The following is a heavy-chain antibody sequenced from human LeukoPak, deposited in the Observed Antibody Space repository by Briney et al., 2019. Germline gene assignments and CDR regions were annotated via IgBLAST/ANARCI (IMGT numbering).Heavy chain of an antibody. CDR1: GFTFSSYA. V-gene: IGHV3-48*01. CDR2: ISGSSSTI. D-gene: IGHD3-22*01. J-gene: IGHJ4*02. Sequence: GGSLRLSCAASGFTFSSYAMNWVRQAPGKGLEWGSYISGSSSTIYYADSVKGRFTISRDNGKNTLYLQMNSLRAEDTAVYYCARGSTYYDSSGQVPFDYWGQGTLVTVSS. CDR3: ARGSTYYDSSGQVPFDY.